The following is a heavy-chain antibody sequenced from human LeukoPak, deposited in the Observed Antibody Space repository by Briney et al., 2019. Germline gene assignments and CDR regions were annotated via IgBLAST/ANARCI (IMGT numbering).Heavy chain of an antibody. CDR1: GFTFSSYG. J-gene: IGHJ4*02. CDR3: AKGLVTMVRGASDY. V-gene: IGHV3-33*03. CDR2: IWYDGSNK. D-gene: IGHD3-10*01. Sequence: PGRSLRLSCAASGFTFSSYGMHWVRQAPGKGLEWVAVIWYDGSNKYYADSVKGRFTISRDNAKNSLYLQMNSLRAEDTALYYCAKGLVTMVRGASDYWGQGTLVTVSS.